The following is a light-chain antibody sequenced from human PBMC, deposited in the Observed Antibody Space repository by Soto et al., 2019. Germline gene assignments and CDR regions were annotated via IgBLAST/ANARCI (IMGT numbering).Light chain of an antibody. J-gene: IGLJ1*01. CDR3: CSYTSSTNYV. Sequence: QSVLTQPASVSGSPGQSITISCPGTSSDTSIYNYVSWYQQHPGKAPKLIIYEVSNRPSGISNRFSGAKSGNTASLTISGLQVEYEADYYSCSYTSSTNYVFGAGTKVTVL. CDR1: SSDTSIYNY. V-gene: IGLV2-14*01. CDR2: EVS.